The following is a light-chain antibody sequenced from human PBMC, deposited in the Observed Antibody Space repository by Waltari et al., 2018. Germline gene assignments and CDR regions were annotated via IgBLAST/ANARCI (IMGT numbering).Light chain of an antibody. J-gene: IGLJ2*01. V-gene: IGLV2-14*03. Sequence: QSALTQPASVSGSPGQSITISCTGTSSDVGGHPYLSWYQQYPGKAPKLIIYDVSSRPSGVSTRFSGSRSGNTASLTISGLRAEDEADYYCSSYSSVTNVVFGGGTKLTVL. CDR3: SSYSSVTNVV. CDR1: SSDVGGHPY. CDR2: DVS.